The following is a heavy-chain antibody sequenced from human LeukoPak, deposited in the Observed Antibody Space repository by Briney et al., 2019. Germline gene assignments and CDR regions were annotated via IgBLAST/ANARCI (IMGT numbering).Heavy chain of an antibody. Sequence: GGSLRLSCAASGFTFSSFSMNWVRQGPGKGLEWVSYISNSASSIQYADSVKGRFTISRDNAENSLYLQMNSLRDEDTAVYYCARESPGIDYWGQGTLVTVSS. V-gene: IGHV3-48*02. CDR3: ARESPGIDY. D-gene: IGHD1-26*01. CDR1: GFTFSSFS. CDR2: ISNSASSI. J-gene: IGHJ4*02.